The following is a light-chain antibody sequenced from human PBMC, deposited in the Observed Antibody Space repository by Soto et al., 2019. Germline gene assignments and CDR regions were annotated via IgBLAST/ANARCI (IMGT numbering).Light chain of an antibody. J-gene: IGKJ4*01. V-gene: IGKV1-39*01. CDR1: QSISTY. CDR2: GAY. CDR3: QQSYSTLLT. Sequence: DIELTQSPSSLSASVGDRVTITCRASQSISTYLNWYQQKGGKAPKLLIHGAYSLQSGVPLRFCATGSGTDFSLTIMSLHPEDFATYYCQQSYSTLLTFGAGAKVDIK.